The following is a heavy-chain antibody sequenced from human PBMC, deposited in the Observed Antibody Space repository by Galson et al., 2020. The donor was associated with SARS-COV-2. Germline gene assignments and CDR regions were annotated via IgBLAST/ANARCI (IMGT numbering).Heavy chain of an antibody. V-gene: IGHV2-5*02. Sequence: KMSGPTLVKPTQPLTLTCTFSGFSLSTSGVAVGWIRQPPGKALEWLALIYWDEDKRYRQSLKSRLTITKDTSQNQVVLTMTNMEPVDTATYYCACSIGWGYDSGSYRFDPWVQGTLVIVSS. CDR1: GFSLSTSGVA. CDR3: ACSIGWGYDSGSYRFDP. CDR2: IYWDEDK. D-gene: IGHD3-10*01. J-gene: IGHJ5*02.